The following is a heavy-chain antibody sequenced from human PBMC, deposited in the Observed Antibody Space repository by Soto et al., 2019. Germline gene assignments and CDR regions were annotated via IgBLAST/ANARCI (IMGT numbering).Heavy chain of an antibody. V-gene: IGHV3-9*01. CDR2: ISWNSVSI. CDR3: AKAPSSGWFYFDY. D-gene: IGHD6-19*01. J-gene: IGHJ4*02. CDR1: GFTFDDYA. Sequence: VQLVESGGGLVQPGRSLRLSCAASGFTFDDYAIHWVRHAPGKGLEWVSGISWNSVSIGYADSVKGRFTISRDNAKNSLYLQMNSLRRADTALYFCAKAPSSGWFYFDYWGQGTLVTVSS.